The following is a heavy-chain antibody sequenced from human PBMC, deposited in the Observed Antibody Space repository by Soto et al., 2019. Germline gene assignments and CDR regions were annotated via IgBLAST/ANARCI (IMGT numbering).Heavy chain of an antibody. Sequence: QIQLVQSGAEVKKPGASVKVSCKTSGYIFTNHHITWVRQAPGQGLEWMGWISAYDGNTDYAQKVQGRVTMTTDTSTSTAYMELRSLTSDDTAIYYCALTKGDVWGQGTTVTVSS. V-gene: IGHV1-18*01. CDR1: GYIFTNHH. D-gene: IGHD1-1*01. CDR3: ALTKGDV. J-gene: IGHJ6*02. CDR2: ISAYDGNT.